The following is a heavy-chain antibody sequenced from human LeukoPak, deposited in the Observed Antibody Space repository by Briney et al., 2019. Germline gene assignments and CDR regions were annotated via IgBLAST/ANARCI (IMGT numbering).Heavy chain of an antibody. Sequence: ASVKVSCKASGGTFSSYAISWVRQAPGQGLEWMGGIIPIFGTANYAQKFQGRVTITADESTSTAYMELSSLRSEDTAVYYCARRDYGDSTRVPFDYWGQGTLVAVSS. V-gene: IGHV1-69*13. J-gene: IGHJ4*02. CDR2: IIPIFGTA. D-gene: IGHD4-17*01. CDR1: GGTFSSYA. CDR3: ARRDYGDSTRVPFDY.